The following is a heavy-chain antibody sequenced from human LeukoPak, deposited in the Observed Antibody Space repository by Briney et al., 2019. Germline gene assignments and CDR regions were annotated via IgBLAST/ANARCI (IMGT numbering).Heavy chain of an antibody. V-gene: IGHV3-23*01. CDR1: GDSISSSSYY. J-gene: IGHJ6*03. D-gene: IGHD2-15*01. CDR2: ISGSGCST. CDR3: AKYTPMDV. Sequence: ETLSLTCTVSGDSISSSSYYWGWIRQPPGKGLEWVSAISGSGCSTYYADSVKGRFTISRDNSKNTLYLQMNSLRAEDTAVYYCAKYTPMDVWGKGTTVTVSS.